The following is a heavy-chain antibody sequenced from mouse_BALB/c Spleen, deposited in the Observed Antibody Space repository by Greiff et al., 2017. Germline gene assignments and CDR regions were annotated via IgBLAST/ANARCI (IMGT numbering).Heavy chain of an antibody. Sequence: QVQLKESGPGLVAPSQSLSITCTVSGFSLTGYGVNWVRQPPGKGLEWLGMIWGDGSTDYNSALKSRLSISKDNSKSQVFLKMNSLQTDDTARYYCAREDGSSSFDYWGQGTTLTVSS. V-gene: IGHV2-6-7*01. CDR1: GFSLTGYG. D-gene: IGHD1-1*01. J-gene: IGHJ2*01. CDR2: IWGDGST. CDR3: AREDGSSSFDY.